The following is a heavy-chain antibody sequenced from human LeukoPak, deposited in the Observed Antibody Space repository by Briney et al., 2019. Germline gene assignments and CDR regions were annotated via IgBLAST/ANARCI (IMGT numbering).Heavy chain of an antibody. V-gene: IGHV3-7*01. CDR1: GFTFSSYW. CDR3: ASGGPTRGTLDY. D-gene: IGHD1-26*01. J-gene: IGHJ4*02. CDR2: IKQDGSEE. Sequence: GSLRLSCAASGFTFSSYWMSWVRQAPGKGLEWVANIKQDGSEENFVDSVKGRFTISRDNAKKSLYLQMNSLRAEDTAVYYCASGGPTRGTLDYWGQGTLVTVSS.